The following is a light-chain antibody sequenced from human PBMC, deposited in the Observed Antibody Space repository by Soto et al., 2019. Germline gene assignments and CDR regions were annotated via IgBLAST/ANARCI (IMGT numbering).Light chain of an antibody. CDR3: GTWEGGLSTGFLV. Sequence: SVLAQPPSVSSSPRQKVTISCPGSNSNLGNNYVSWYQQVPGTAPKLLIFDNNKRPSGIPDRFSGSKSGTSATLGITGLQTGDEADYYCGTWEGGLSTGFLVFGTGTKVTVL. CDR1: NSNLGNNY. CDR2: DNN. V-gene: IGLV1-51*01. J-gene: IGLJ1*01.